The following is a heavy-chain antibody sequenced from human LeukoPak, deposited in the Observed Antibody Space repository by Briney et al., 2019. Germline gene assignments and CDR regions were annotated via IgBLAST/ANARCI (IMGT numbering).Heavy chain of an antibody. J-gene: IGHJ4*02. Sequence: SETLSLTCSVSGGSISNTNWRSWVRQPPGQGLEWIGEISLTGLTHYNPSLESRVTVSLDKYKNQLSLNLTSVTAADTAVYYCPSENWAFSPFGYWGQGTLVTVLS. D-gene: IGHD3-16*01. V-gene: IGHV4-4*02. CDR1: GGSISNTNW. CDR3: PSENWAFSPFGY. CDR2: ISLTGLT.